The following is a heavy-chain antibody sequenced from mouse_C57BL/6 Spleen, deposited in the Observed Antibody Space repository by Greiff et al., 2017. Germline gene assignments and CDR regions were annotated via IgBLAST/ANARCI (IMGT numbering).Heavy chain of an antibody. Sequence: EVKLQESGPGMVKPSQSLSLTCTVTGYSITSGYDWHWIRHFPGNKLEWMGYISYSGSTNYNPSLKSRISITHDTSKNHFFLKLNSVTTEDTATYYCARGPPLAVVAKDWYFDVWGTGTTVTVSS. CDR1: GYSITSGYD. CDR2: ISYSGST. J-gene: IGHJ1*03. V-gene: IGHV3-1*01. D-gene: IGHD1-1*01. CDR3: ARGPPLAVVAKDWYFDV.